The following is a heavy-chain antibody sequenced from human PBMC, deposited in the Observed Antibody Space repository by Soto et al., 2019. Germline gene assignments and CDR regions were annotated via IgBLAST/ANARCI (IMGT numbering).Heavy chain of an antibody. D-gene: IGHD2-21*02. CDR1: GYTFTSYY. CDR2: INPSGGST. J-gene: IGHJ4*02. Sequence: QVQLVQSGAEVKKPGASVKVSCKASGYTFTSYYMHWVRQAPGQGLEWMGMINPSGGSTSYAQKFQGRVTMTRDTSTGTVYMELSSLRSEDTAVYYCAKIPGGNYYYYFDYWGQGTLVTVSS. V-gene: IGHV1-46*01. CDR3: AKIPGGNYYYYFDY.